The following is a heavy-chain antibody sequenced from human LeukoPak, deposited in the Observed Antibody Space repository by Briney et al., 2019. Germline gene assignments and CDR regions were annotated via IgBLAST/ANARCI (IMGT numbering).Heavy chain of an antibody. D-gene: IGHD6-19*01. V-gene: IGHV3-7*03. CDR1: GFTFSSYW. J-gene: IGHJ5*02. CDR2: IKQDGSEK. CDR3: ARGTVAAPNWFDP. Sequence: GGSLRLSCAASGFTFSSYWMSWVRQAPGKGLEWVANIKQDGSEKYYLDSVKGRFTISRDNAKNSLYLQMNSLRAEDTAVYYCARGTVAAPNWFDPWGQGTLVTVSS.